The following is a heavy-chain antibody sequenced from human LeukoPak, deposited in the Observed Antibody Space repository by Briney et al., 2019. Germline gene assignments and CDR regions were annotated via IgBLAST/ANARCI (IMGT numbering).Heavy chain of an antibody. CDR1: GFTFSSYS. V-gene: IGHV3-21*01. CDR3: ARETVGALDY. CDR2: ISSSSYI. Sequence: GGSLRLSCAASGFTFSSYSMNWVRQAPGKGLEWVSSISSSSYIYYADSVKGRFTISRDNAKNSLYLQMDSLRAEDTAVYYCARETVGALDYWGQGTLVTVSS. J-gene: IGHJ4*02. D-gene: IGHD1-26*01.